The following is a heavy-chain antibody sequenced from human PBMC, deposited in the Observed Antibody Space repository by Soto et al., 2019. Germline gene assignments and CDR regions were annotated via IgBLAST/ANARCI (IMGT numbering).Heavy chain of an antibody. CDR1: GFTFSSYA. J-gene: IGHJ6*02. D-gene: IGHD3-22*01. CDR2: IKQDGSEK. Sequence: GGSLRLSCAASGFTFSSYAMHWVRQSPGKGLEWVANIKQDGSEKYYVDSVKGRFTISRDNAKNSLYLQMNSLRAEDTAVYYCARDPYYYDSSGYYPFYYYYGMDVWGQGTTVTVSS. CDR3: ARDPYYYDSSGYYPFYYYYGMDV. V-gene: IGHV3-7*03.